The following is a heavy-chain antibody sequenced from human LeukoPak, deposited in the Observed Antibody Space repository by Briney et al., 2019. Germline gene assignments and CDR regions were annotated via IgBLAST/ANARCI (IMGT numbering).Heavy chain of an antibody. J-gene: IGHJ4*02. CDR3: AKDPSVVVPAATGYFDY. V-gene: IGHV3-64*04. Sequence: GGSLRLSCSASGFTFSRYSMHWVRQAPGKGLEYVSVISSNGGSTYYADSVKGRFTISRDNSKNTLYLQMNSLRAEDTAVYYCAKDPSVVVPAATGYFDYWGQGSLVTVSS. D-gene: IGHD2-2*01. CDR2: ISSNGGST. CDR1: GFTFSRYS.